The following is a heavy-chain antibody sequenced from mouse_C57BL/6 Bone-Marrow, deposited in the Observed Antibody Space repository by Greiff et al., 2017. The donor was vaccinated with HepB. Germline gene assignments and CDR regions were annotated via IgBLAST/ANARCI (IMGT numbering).Heavy chain of an antibody. Sequence: EVMLVESEGGLVQPGRSMKLSCTASGFTFSDYYMAWVRQVPEKGLEWVANINYDGSSTYYLDSLKSRFIISRDNAKNILYLQMSSLKSEDTATYYCARDRGYYEYFDYWGQGTTLTVSS. D-gene: IGHD2-4*01. CDR1: GFTFSDYY. CDR2: INYDGSST. V-gene: IGHV5-16*01. J-gene: IGHJ2*01. CDR3: ARDRGYYEYFDY.